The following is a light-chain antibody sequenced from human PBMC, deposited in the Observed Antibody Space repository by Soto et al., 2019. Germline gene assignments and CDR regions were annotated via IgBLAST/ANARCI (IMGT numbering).Light chain of an antibody. CDR3: QQRGET. V-gene: IGKV3-11*02. J-gene: IGKJ5*01. CDR1: QGISSY. CDR2: DAS. Sequence: LTQSSSTLSLSAGERATLSCTASQGISSYIAWYQQKPGHPPRLLMFDASRRVAGIPPRFSGGGFGREFTLTISSLEPEDFAIYYCQQRGETFGPGTRLEIK.